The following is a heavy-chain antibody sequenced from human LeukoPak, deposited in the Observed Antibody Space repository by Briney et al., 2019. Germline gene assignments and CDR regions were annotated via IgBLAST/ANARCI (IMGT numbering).Heavy chain of an antibody. V-gene: IGHV4-38-2*02. CDR1: GYSISSGYY. D-gene: IGHD3-22*01. CDR2: IYHSGST. CDR3: ARVGSYFDSGRPKGLVTDY. J-gene: IGHJ4*02. Sequence: SETLSLTCTVSGYSISSGYYWGWIRQPPGKGLEWIGSIYHSGSTYYNPSLKSRVTISVDTSKNQFSLRLSSVTAADTAVYYCARVGSYFDSGRPKGLVTDYWGQGTLVTVSS.